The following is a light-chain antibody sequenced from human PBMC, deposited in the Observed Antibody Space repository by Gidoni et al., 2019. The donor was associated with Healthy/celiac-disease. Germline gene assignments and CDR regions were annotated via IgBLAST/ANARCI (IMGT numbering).Light chain of an antibody. CDR3: QQSYSTPRT. CDR2: AAS. J-gene: IGKJ1*01. CDR1: QSISGY. V-gene: IGKV1-39*01. Sequence: DIQMTQSPSSLSASVGDRVTITRRASQSISGYLNWYQQKPGKAPKLLIYAASSMQSGVPSRISGSGSGTDFTLTISSLQPEDFATYYCQQSYSTPRTFGQGTKVEIK.